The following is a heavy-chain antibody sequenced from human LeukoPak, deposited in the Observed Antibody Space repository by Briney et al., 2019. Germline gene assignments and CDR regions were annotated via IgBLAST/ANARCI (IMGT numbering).Heavy chain of an antibody. J-gene: IGHJ4*02. Sequence: ASVKVSCKASGYTFTSYCMHWVRQAPGQGLEWMGIINPSGGSTSYAQKFQGRVTMTRDTSTSTVYMELSSLRSEDTAVYYCARARTITMVRGVITDWGQGTLVTVSS. CDR1: GYTFTSYC. V-gene: IGHV1-46*01. D-gene: IGHD3-10*01. CDR3: ARARTITMVRGVITD. CDR2: INPSGGST.